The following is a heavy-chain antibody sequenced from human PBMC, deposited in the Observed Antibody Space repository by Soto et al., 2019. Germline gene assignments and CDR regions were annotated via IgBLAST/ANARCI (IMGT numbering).Heavy chain of an antibody. D-gene: IGHD5-18*01. Sequence: GESLKISCKGSGYSFTSYWIGWVRQMPGKGLEWMGIIYPGDSDTRYSPSFQGQVTISADKSISTAYLQWSSLKASDTAMYYCARQAVDTAMVTKYYFDYWGQGTLVTVSS. CDR2: IYPGDSDT. CDR3: ARQAVDTAMVTKYYFDY. J-gene: IGHJ4*02. V-gene: IGHV5-51*01. CDR1: GYSFTSYW.